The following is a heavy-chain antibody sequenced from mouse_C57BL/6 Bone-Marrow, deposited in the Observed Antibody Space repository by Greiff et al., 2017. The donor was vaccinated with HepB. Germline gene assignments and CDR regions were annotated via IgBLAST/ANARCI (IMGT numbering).Heavy chain of an antibody. J-gene: IGHJ4*01. CDR1: GFSLTSYG. CDR2: IWSGGST. CDR3: ATLTVVAPRNAMDY. V-gene: IGHV2-2*01. D-gene: IGHD1-1*01. Sequence: QVQLQQSGPGLVQPSQSLSITCTVSGFSLTSYGVHWVRQSPGKGLEWLGVIWSGGSTDYNAAFISRLSISKDNSKSQVFFKMNSLQADDTAIYYCATLTVVAPRNAMDYWGQGTSVTVSS.